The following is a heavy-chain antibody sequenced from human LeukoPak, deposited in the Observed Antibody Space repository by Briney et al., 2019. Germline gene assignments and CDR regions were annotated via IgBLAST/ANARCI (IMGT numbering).Heavy chain of an antibody. CDR3: ARDYSGYDYNWFDP. D-gene: IGHD5-12*01. J-gene: IGHJ5*02. CDR2: INPNSGGT. V-gene: IGHV1-2*02. Sequence: AASVKVSCKASGYTFTGYYMHWVRQAPGQGLEWMGWINPNSGGTNYAQKFQGRVTMTRDTSISTAYMELSRLRSDDTAVYYCARDYSGYDYNWFDPWGQGTLVTVSS. CDR1: GYTFTGYY.